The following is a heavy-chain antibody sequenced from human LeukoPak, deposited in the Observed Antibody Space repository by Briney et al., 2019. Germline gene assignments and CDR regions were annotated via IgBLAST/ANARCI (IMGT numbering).Heavy chain of an antibody. CDR3: AELGITMIGGV. V-gene: IGHV3-21*01. CDR2: ISSSSSYI. J-gene: IGHJ6*04. Sequence: GGSLRLSCAASGFTFSSYSMNWVRQAPGKGLEWVSSISSSSSYIYYADSVKGRFTISRDNAENSLYLQVNSLRVEDTAVYYCAELGITMIGGVWGKGTTVTISS. D-gene: IGHD3-10*02. CDR1: GFTFSSYS.